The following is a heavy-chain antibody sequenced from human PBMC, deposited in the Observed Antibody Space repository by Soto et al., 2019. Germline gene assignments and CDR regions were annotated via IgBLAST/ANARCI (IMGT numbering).Heavy chain of an antibody. D-gene: IGHD6-13*01. Sequence: GSLRLSCTASGLTFSISWMTWVRQAPGEGLEWVSNINPAGNVQHYADSVKGRFTISRDNAKNSLYLQMNSLRAEDTAVYYCARDYQQLGSFDYWGQGTLVTVSS. CDR1: GLTFSISW. CDR3: ARDYQQLGSFDY. CDR2: INPAGNVQ. J-gene: IGHJ4*02. V-gene: IGHV3-7*01.